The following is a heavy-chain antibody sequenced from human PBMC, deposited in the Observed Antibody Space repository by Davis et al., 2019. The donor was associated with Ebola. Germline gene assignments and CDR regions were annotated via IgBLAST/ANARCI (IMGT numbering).Heavy chain of an antibody. CDR3: ARLGYSSSFMDV. V-gene: IGHV4-39*07. Sequence: PSETLSLTCTVSGDSINNGDYYWTWIRQSPGKGLEWIGRIYYSGATDYNASLKSRVTLSVDRSKNQFSLRLSSVSAADTAVYYCARLGYSSSFMDVWGTGTTVIVSS. CDR2: IYYSGAT. J-gene: IGHJ6*03. D-gene: IGHD6-19*01. CDR1: GDSINNGDYY.